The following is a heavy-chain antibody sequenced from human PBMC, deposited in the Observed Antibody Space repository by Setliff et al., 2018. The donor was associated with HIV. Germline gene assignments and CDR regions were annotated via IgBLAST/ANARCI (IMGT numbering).Heavy chain of an antibody. Sequence: PSETLSLTCTVSGGSIKSRSYYWVWIRQPPGKGLEWIGSMDYYGTTYYNPSLKSRIIISRDTSKNQFSLKVNSVTAADTAVYYCAGEYISSSPFEYWGRGTLVTVSS. J-gene: IGHJ4*02. V-gene: IGHV4-39*02. D-gene: IGHD6-6*01. CDR1: GGSIKSRSYY. CDR3: AGEYISSSPFEY. CDR2: MDYYGTT.